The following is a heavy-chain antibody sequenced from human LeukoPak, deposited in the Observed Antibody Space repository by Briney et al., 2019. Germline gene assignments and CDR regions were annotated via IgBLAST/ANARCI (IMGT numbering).Heavy chain of an antibody. J-gene: IGHJ5*02. V-gene: IGHV4-4*07. D-gene: IGHD3-3*01. CDR1: GGSISSYY. Sequence: SETLSLTCTVSGGSISSYYWSWIRQPAGKGLEWIGRIYTSGSTNYNPSLKSRVTMSVDTSKNQFSLKLNSVTAADTAVYYCAREARYYDFWSGYYPGWFDPWGQGTLVTVSS. CDR3: AREARYYDFWSGYYPGWFDP. CDR2: IYTSGST.